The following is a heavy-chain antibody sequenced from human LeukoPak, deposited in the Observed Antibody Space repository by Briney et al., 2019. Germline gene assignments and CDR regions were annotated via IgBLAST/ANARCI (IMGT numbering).Heavy chain of an antibody. D-gene: IGHD2-21*01. CDR1: GFTFSSYE. J-gene: IGHJ6*04. Sequence: GGSLRLSCAASGFTFSSYEMNWVRQAPGKGLEWVANIKQDGSEKYYVDSVKGRFTISRDNAKNSLYLQMNSLRAEDTAVYYCAREVIIEAFDVWGKGTTVTVSS. V-gene: IGHV3-7*01. CDR3: AREVIIEAFDV. CDR2: IKQDGSEK.